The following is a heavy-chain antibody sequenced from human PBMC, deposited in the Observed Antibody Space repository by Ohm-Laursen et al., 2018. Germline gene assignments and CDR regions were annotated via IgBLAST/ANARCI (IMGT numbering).Heavy chain of an antibody. J-gene: IGHJ4*02. CDR1: GFTVSSNY. CDR3: ARDKPYGGLEY. CDR2: IYSGGST. D-gene: IGHD4-23*01. Sequence: SLRLSCSASGFTVSSNYMSWVRQAPGKGLEWVSVIYSGGSTYYADSVKGRFTISRDNSKNTLYLQMNSLRAEDAAVYYCARDKPYGGLEYWGQGTLVTVSS. V-gene: IGHV3-53*01.